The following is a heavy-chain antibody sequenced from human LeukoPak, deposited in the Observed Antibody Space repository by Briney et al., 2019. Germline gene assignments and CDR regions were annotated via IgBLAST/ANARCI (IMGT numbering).Heavy chain of an antibody. V-gene: IGHV1-2*02. J-gene: IGHJ6*03. CDR2: INPNSGGT. D-gene: IGHD6-6*01. Sequence: VSVKVSCKASGYTFTGYYMHWVRQAPGQGLEWMGWINPNSGGTNYAQKFQGRVTMTRDTSISTAYMELSRLRSDDTAVYYCARDREYSSSSGDYYYYMDVWGKGTTVTVSS. CDR3: ARDREYSSSSGDYYYYMDV. CDR1: GYTFTGYY.